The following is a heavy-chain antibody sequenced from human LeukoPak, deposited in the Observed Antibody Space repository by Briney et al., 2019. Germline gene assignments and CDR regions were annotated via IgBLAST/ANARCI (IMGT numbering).Heavy chain of an antibody. J-gene: IGHJ6*03. V-gene: IGHV4-39*07. CDR3: ATLAVAAIRGPHYYYHYMDV. CDR1: GFTFSTYW. Sequence: PGGSLRLSCAASGFTFSTYWMSWVRQAPGKGLEWIGSVYCSGSTYYNPSLKSRVTISVDTSKNHFSLKLTSVTAADTAVYYCATLAVAAIRGPHYYYHYMDVWGKGTTVTVSS. D-gene: IGHD6-19*01. CDR2: VYCSGST.